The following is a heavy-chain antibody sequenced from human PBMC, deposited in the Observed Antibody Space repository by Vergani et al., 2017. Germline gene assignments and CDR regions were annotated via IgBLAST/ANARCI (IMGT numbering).Heavy chain of an antibody. V-gene: IGHV4-59*01. J-gene: IGHJ6*03. Sequence: QVQLQESGPGLVKPSETLSLTCTVSGGSISSYYWSWIRQPPGNGLEWIGYIYYSGSTNYHPSLKSRVAISVDTSKNQFSLKLSSVTAADTAVYYCATEMINAWYMDVWGKGTTVTVSS. CDR3: ATEMINAWYMDV. D-gene: IGHD3-16*01. CDR1: GGSISSYY. CDR2: IYYSGST.